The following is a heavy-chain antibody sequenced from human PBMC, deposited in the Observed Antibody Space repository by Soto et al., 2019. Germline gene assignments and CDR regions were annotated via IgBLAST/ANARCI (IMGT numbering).Heavy chain of an antibody. J-gene: IGHJ5*01. D-gene: IGHD3-10*01. CDR2: IYYGGTT. V-gene: IGHV4-59*08. CDR3: ARLGRYYQSLDS. CDR1: GCSFSPNY. Sequence: PSETLSLTCTFSGCSFSPNYWSLIRQSPGKGLEWVGYIYYGGTTSYNPSLKSRVTISLETSKSQFSLRLTSVTAADTAVYYCARLGRYYQSLDSWGPGTLVTVS.